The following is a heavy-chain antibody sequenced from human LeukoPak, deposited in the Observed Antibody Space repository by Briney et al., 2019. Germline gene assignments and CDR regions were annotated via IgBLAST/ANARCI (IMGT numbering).Heavy chain of an antibody. CDR2: IIPIFGTA. D-gene: IGHD3-22*01. Sequence: GSSVKVSCKASGGTFSSYAISWVRQAPGQGLEWMEGIIPIFGTANYAQKFQGRVTITADESTSTAYMELSSLRSEDTAVYYCARGLKYYYDSSGYFGWYFDLWGRGTLVTVSS. V-gene: IGHV1-69*01. CDR1: GGTFSSYA. J-gene: IGHJ2*01. CDR3: ARGLKYYYDSSGYFGWYFDL.